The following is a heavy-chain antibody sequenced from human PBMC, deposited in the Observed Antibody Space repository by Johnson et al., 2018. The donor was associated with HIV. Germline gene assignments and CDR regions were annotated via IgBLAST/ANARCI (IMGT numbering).Heavy chain of an antibody. D-gene: IGHD6-19*01. J-gene: IGHJ3*02. CDR3: AGGLRSQIAVAGRGDAFDI. CDR2: INSDGSST. CDR1: GFTFSIYW. V-gene: IGHV3-74*01. Sequence: VQLVESGGGVVQPGKSLTLSCAASGFTFSIYWMHWVRQAPGKGLVWVSRINSDGSSTSYADSVKGRFTISRDNSKNSLYLQMNTLRAEDTALYYCAGGLRSQIAVAGRGDAFDIWGQGTMVTVSS.